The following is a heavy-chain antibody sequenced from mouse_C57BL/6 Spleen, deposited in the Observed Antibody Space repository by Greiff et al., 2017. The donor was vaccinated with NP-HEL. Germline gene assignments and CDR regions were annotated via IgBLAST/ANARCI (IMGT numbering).Heavy chain of an antibody. CDR2: INPSTGGT. V-gene: IGHV1-42*01. Sequence: EVQLQQSGPELVKPGASVKISCKASGYSFTGYYMNWVKQSPEKSLEWIGEINPSTGGTTYNQKFKAKATLTVDKSSSTAYMQLKSLTSEDSAVYYCARLRYYGTDYWGQGTTLTVSS. J-gene: IGHJ2*01. CDR1: GYSFTGYY. D-gene: IGHD1-1*01. CDR3: ARLRYYGTDY.